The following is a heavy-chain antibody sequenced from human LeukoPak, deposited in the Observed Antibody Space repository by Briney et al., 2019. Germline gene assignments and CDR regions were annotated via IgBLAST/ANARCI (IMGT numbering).Heavy chain of an antibody. V-gene: IGHV4-61*01. D-gene: IGHD2-15*01. Sequence: SETLSLTCTVSGYSISSGYYWSWIRQPPGKGLEWIGYIYYSGSTNYNPSLKSRVTISVDTSKNQFSLKLSSVTAADTAVYYCAREVQYQYCSGGSCYDDAFDIWGQGTMVTVSS. CDR3: AREVQYQYCSGGSCYDDAFDI. CDR2: IYYSGST. CDR1: GYSISSGYY. J-gene: IGHJ3*02.